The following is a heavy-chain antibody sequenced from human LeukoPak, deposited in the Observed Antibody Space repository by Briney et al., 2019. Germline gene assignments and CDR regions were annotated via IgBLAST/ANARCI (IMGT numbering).Heavy chain of an antibody. CDR1: GFTFSSYW. J-gene: IGHJ1*01. Sequence: PGGSLRLSCAASGFTFSSYWMSWVRQAPGKGLEWVANIKQDGSEKYYVDSVKGRFTISRDNAKNSLYLQMNSLRAEDTAVYYCAREKGVWYSSGWIYFQHWGQGTLVTVSS. CDR2: IKQDGSEK. CDR3: AREKGVWYSSGWIYFQH. D-gene: IGHD6-19*01. V-gene: IGHV3-7*01.